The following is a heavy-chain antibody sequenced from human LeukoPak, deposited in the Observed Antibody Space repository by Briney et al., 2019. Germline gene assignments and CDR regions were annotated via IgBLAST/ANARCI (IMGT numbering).Heavy chain of an antibody. V-gene: IGHV3-23*01. J-gene: IGHJ4*02. Sequence: GGSLRLSCAASGFTFSSYAMSWVRQAPGKGREWVSGVSGRGGSTYYTDSVKGRFTISRDNSNNTVYLQINRLRADDTAVYYCAKAHDLLTGYFDYWGQGTLVTVSS. CDR1: GFTFSSYA. CDR2: VSGRGGST. CDR3: AKAHDLLTGYFDY. D-gene: IGHD3-9*01.